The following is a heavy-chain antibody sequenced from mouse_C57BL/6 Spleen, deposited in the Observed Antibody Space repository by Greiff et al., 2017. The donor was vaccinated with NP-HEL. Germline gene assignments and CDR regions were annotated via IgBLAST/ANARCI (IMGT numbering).Heavy chain of an antibody. V-gene: IGHV5-9*01. J-gene: IGHJ1*03. D-gene: IGHD1-1*01. CDR1: GFTFSSYT. CDR3: ARQRYYYGSSYWYFDV. Sequence: EVQVVESGGGLVKPGGSLKLSCAASGFTFSSYTMSWVRQTPEKRLEWVATISGGGGNTYYPDSVKGRFTISRDNAKNTLYLQMSSLRSEDTALYYCARQRYYYGSSYWYFDVWGTGTTVTVSS. CDR2: ISGGGGNT.